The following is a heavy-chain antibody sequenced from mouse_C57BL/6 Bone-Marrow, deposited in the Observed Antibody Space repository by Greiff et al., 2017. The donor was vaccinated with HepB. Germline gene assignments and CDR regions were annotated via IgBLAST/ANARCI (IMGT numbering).Heavy chain of an antibody. CDR1: GYSITSGYY. CDR2: ISYDGSN. Sequence: EVQLQQSGPGLVKPSQSLSLTCSVTGYSITSGYYWNWIRQFPGNKLEWMGYISYDGSNNYNSSLKNRISITRDTSKNQLFLKLNSMTTEDTATYYCARAREYDGRGGYAMDYWGQGTSVTVSS. V-gene: IGHV3-6*01. J-gene: IGHJ4*01. CDR3: ARAREYDGRGGYAMDY. D-gene: IGHD2-14*01.